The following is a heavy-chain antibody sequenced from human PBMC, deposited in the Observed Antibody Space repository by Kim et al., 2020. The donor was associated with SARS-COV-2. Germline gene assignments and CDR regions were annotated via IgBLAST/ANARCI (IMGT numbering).Heavy chain of an antibody. Sequence: ASVKVSCKASGYTFTSYYMHWVRQAPGQGLEWMGIINPSGGSTSYAQKFQGRVTMTRDTSTSTVYMELSSLRSEDTAVYYCVGGYIAARRWGHHFDYWGQGTLVTVSS. CDR2: INPSGGST. V-gene: IGHV1-46*01. CDR3: VGGYIAARRWGHHFDY. J-gene: IGHJ4*02. CDR1: GYTFTSYY. D-gene: IGHD6-6*01.